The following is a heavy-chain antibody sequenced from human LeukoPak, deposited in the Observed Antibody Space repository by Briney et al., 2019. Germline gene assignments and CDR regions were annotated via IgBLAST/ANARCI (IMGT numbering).Heavy chain of an antibody. J-gene: IGHJ6*03. V-gene: IGHV4-34*01. CDR1: CGSFSGYY. CDR2: INHSGST. Sequence: SETLSLTCAVCCGSFSGYYWSWIRQPPGKGVEWIGEINHSGSTNYNPSLKSRVTISVDTSKNQFSLKLSSVTAADTAVYYCARGDDYSNYQYYYYMDVWGKGTTVTVSS. CDR3: ARGDDYSNYQYYYYMDV. D-gene: IGHD4-11*01.